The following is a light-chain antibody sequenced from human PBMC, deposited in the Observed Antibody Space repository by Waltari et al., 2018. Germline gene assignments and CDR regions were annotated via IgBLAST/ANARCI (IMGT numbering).Light chain of an antibody. Sequence: DIKMTQSPSTLSAYVGDRVTITCRASQSISSWLAWYQQKPGKAPKLLIYKASSLESGVPSRFSGSGSGTEFTLTISSLQPDDFATYYCQQYNTYRTFGQGTKVEIK. CDR1: QSISSW. CDR2: KAS. J-gene: IGKJ1*01. CDR3: QQYNTYRT. V-gene: IGKV1-5*03.